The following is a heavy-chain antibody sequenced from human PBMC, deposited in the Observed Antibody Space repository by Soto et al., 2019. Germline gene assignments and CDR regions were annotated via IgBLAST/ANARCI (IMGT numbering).Heavy chain of an antibody. D-gene: IGHD6-19*01. J-gene: IGHJ3*02. CDR3: ARVPGLASNI. Sequence: EVQLVESGGGLVKPGGSLRLSCAASGFTFSSYSMNWVRQAPGKGLEWVSTITTSSTSIYYADSVKGRFTISGDNAKKSLYLQMNSLRVEDTAVYYCARVPGLASNIWGQGTMYTVS. CDR1: GFTFSSYS. CDR2: ITTSSTSI. V-gene: IGHV3-21*01.